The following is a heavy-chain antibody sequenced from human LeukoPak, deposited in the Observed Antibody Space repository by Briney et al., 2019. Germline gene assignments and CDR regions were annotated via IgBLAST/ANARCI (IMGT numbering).Heavy chain of an antibody. CDR3: ARVQYYDSSGLGY. CDR1: GFTFSSYS. J-gene: IGHJ4*02. Sequence: GGSLRLSCAASGFTFSSYSMTWVRQAPGKGLEWVSSISSSSSYIYYADSVKGRFTISRDNAKNSLYLQMNSLRAEDTAVYYCARVQYYDSSGLGYWGQGTLVTVSS. D-gene: IGHD3-22*01. V-gene: IGHV3-21*01. CDR2: ISSSSSYI.